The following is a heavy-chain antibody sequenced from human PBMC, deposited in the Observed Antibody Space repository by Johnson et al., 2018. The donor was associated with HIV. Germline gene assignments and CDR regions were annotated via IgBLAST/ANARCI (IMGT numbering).Heavy chain of an antibody. D-gene: IGHD3-10*01. V-gene: IGHV3-30-3*01. CDR3: ARDSGKWSGVRFAFDI. CDR1: GFTFSNFA. CDR2: ISYDGSNK. J-gene: IGHJ3*02. Sequence: VQLVESGGGVVQPGRSLRLSCAASGFTFSNFAMHWVRQAPGKGLEWVVVISYDGSNKYYADSVKGRFTISRDNSKNTLYLQMSSLRAEDTAIYYCARDSGKWSGVRFAFDIWGQGTMVTVSS.